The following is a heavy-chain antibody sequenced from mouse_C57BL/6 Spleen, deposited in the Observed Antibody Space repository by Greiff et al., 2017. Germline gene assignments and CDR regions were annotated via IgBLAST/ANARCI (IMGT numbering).Heavy chain of an antibody. CDR1: GYAFSSYW. D-gene: IGHD2-5*01. Sequence: VKLQESGAELVKPGASVKISCKASGYAFSSYWMNWVKQRPGKGLEWIGQIYPGDGDTNYNGKFKGKATLTADKSSSTAYMQLSSLTSEDSAVYFCARSGSNYPFAYWGQGTLVTVSA. CDR3: ARSGSNYPFAY. CDR2: IYPGDGDT. V-gene: IGHV1-80*01. J-gene: IGHJ3*01.